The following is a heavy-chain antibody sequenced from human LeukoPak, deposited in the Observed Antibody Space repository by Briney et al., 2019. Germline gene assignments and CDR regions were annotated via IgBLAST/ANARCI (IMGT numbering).Heavy chain of an antibody. CDR3: AKDPLSPEYYYYYYGMDV. Sequence: GGSLRLSCAASGFTFSSYAMSWVRQAPGKGLEWVSAISGNGGSTYYADSVKGRFTISRDNSKNTLYLQMISLRAEDTAVYYCAKDPLSPEYYYYYYGMDVWGQGTTVTVSS. V-gene: IGHV3-23*01. CDR1: GFTFSSYA. J-gene: IGHJ6*02. D-gene: IGHD1-14*01. CDR2: ISGNGGST.